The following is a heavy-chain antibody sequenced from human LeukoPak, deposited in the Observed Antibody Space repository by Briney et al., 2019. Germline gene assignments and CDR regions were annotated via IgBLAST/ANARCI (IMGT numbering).Heavy chain of an antibody. V-gene: IGHV1-69*04. CDR2: TIPILGIA. D-gene: IGHD3-22*01. J-gene: IGHJ4*02. CDR3: ASQFLLPFDY. Sequence: SVEVSCKAPGDTFGSYAISWVRQAHGQGLEWMGRTIPILGIAKYARKFQGRLTITADTSTSTAYMQLTNLRSDDTAVYYCASQFLLPFDYWGRGTLVTVSS. CDR1: GDTFGSYA.